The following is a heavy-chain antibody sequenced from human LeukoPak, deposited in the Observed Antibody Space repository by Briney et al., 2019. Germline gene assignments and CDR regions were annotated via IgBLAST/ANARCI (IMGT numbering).Heavy chain of an antibody. V-gene: IGHV3-9*01. CDR3: AKGLPRTRYSQDY. CDR2: ISWNSGSI. Sequence: PGGSLRLSCAASGFTFGDYAMHWVRQAPGKGLEWVSGISWNSGSIGYADSVKGRFTISRDNAKTSLYLQMNSLRAEDTAVYYCAKGLPRTRYSQDYWGQGTLVTVSS. J-gene: IGHJ4*02. D-gene: IGHD3-16*02. CDR1: GFTFGDYA.